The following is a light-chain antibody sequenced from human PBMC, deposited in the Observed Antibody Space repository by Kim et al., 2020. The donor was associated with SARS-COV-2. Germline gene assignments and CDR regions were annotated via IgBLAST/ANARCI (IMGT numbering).Light chain of an antibody. Sequence: IVMTQSPDSLSVSLGERATINCKSSRSVLYSSNNKNYLAWYQQKPGLPPRLLVYWASTRESGVSDRFSGSGSGTVFTLTISSLQAEDVAIYYCQQYFGPPYTFGQGTKLEI. V-gene: IGKV4-1*01. CDR3: QQYFGPPYT. CDR2: WAS. J-gene: IGKJ2*01. CDR1: RSVLYSSNNKNY.